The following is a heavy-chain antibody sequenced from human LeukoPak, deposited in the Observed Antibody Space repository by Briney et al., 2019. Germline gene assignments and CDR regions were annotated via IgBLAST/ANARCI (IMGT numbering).Heavy chain of an antibody. CDR3: ARGDRVGVTTGHFDY. CDR1: GFTFSDYY. V-gene: IGHV3-11*05. D-gene: IGHD1-26*01. J-gene: IGHJ4*02. Sequence: GGSLRLSCAASGFTFSDYYMSWIRQAPGKGLEWVSYISSSSSYTNYADSVKGRFTISRDNAKNSLFLQMNSLRAEDTAVYYCARGDRVGVTTGHFDYWGQGTLVTVSS. CDR2: ISSSSSYT.